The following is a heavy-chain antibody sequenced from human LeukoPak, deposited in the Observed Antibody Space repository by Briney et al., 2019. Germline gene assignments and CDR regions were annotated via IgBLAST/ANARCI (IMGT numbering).Heavy chain of an antibody. CDR3: ADGAYRAKLGY. V-gene: IGHV3-66*01. J-gene: IGHJ4*02. CDR1: GFTVSSNY. CDR2: IYSGGST. D-gene: IGHD3-16*02. Sequence: PGGSLRLSCAASGFTVSSNYMSWVRQAPGKGLEWVSVIYSGGSTYYADSVKGRFTISRDNSKNTLYLQMNSLRAEDTAVYYCADGAYRAKLGYWGQGTLVTVSS.